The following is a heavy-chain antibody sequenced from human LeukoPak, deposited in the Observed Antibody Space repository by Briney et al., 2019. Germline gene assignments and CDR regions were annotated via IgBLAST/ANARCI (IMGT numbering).Heavy chain of an antibody. CDR3: AKEERGYYDITPPDYFDY. V-gene: IGHV3-23*01. CDR1: GFTVSSNY. CDR2: ISGSGGST. J-gene: IGHJ4*02. D-gene: IGHD3-22*01. Sequence: PGGSLRLSCAASGFTVSSNYMSWVRQAPGKGLEWVSAISGSGGSTYYADSVKGRFTISRDNSKNTLYLQMNSLRAEDTAVYYCAKEERGYYDITPPDYFDYWGQGTLVTVSS.